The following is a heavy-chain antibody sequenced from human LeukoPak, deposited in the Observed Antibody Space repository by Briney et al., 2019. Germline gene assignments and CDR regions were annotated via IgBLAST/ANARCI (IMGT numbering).Heavy chain of an antibody. CDR1: SGSISSYY. CDR3: AGGYSGFAVY. J-gene: IGHJ4*02. CDR2: IYYSGST. V-gene: IGHV4-59*08. Sequence: SETLSLTCTVSSGSISSYYWSWIRQPPGKGLEWIGYIYYSGSTNYNPSLKSRVTISVDTSKNQFSLKLSSVTAADTAVYYCAGGYSGFAVYWGQGTLVTVSS. D-gene: IGHD5-12*01.